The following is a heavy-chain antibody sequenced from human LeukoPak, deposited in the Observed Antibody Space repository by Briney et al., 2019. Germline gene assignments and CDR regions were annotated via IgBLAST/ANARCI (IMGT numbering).Heavy chain of an antibody. D-gene: IGHD3-22*01. CDR1: GFTVSSNY. Sequence: GGSLRLSCAASGFTVSSNYMSWVRQAPGKGREWVSVIYSGGSTYYADSVKGRFTISRDNSKNTLYLQMNSLRAEDTAVYYCASNYYDSSGYYYRYWGQGTLVTVSS. CDR2: IYSGGST. J-gene: IGHJ4*02. V-gene: IGHV3-53*01. CDR3: ASNYYDSSGYYYRY.